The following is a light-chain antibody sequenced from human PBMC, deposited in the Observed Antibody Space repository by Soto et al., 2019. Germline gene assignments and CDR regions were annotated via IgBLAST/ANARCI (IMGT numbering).Light chain of an antibody. V-gene: IGKV3-20*01. CDR1: QTISSNY. Sequence: EILLAQSPGTLSLSPGERATLSCRATQTISSNYLAWYQQKPGQAPRLLIYGASNRATGIPDRFSGSGSGTNTTHTIGRLAPADFAVYYSQPHGSSGTFGQGTKGDIK. J-gene: IGKJ1*01. CDR2: GAS. CDR3: QPHGSSGT.